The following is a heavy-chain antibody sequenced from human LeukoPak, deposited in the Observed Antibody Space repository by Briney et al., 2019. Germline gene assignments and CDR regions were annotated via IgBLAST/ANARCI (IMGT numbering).Heavy chain of an antibody. Sequence: VSVKVSCKASGYTFTSYGISWVRQAPGQGLEWMGWISAYNGNTNYAQKLQGRVTMTTDTSTSTAYMELRSLRSDDTAVYYCARDPSLDYGDYGFDYWGQGTLVTVSS. J-gene: IGHJ4*02. CDR2: ISAYNGNT. V-gene: IGHV1-18*01. CDR1: GYTFTSYG. CDR3: ARDPSLDYGDYGFDY. D-gene: IGHD4-17*01.